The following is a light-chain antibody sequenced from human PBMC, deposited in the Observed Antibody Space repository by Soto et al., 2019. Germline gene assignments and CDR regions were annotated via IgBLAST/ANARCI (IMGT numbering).Light chain of an antibody. V-gene: IGKV3-20*01. Sequence: EIVLTQSPGTLSLSPGERVTLSCRASQSVTNTYLAWYQQKPGQAPRLLISDASTRATGIPDRFSGSGSGTDFTLTISRLEPEDFAVYYCQQYGRSPGLLTFGPGTQVDIK. CDR2: DAS. CDR3: QQYGRSPGLLT. CDR1: QSVTNTY. J-gene: IGKJ3*01.